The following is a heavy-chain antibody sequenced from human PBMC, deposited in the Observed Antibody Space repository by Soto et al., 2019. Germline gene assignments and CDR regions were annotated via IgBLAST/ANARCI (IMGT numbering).Heavy chain of an antibody. D-gene: IGHD1-1*01. V-gene: IGHV3-30-3*01. CDR1: GFSFDTYG. Sequence: LRLSFVASGFSFDTYGIHWVRQAPGKGLQWVALISYEGSNTYYADSVRGRFTISRDNSKNTLYLQMNTLRPEDTGVYYCARVTPGNNLYYFSGLDFWGQGTSVTVSS. CDR3: ARVTPGNNLYYFSGLDF. J-gene: IGHJ6*02. CDR2: ISYEGSNT.